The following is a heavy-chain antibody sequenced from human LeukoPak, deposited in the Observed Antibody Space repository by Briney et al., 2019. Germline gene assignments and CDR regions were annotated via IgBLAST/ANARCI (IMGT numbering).Heavy chain of an antibody. CDR3: ARDYYDSSGSRPGYYYYYYMDV. V-gene: IGHV3-30*01. CDR2: ISYDGSNK. CDR1: GFTFSSYA. D-gene: IGHD3-22*01. Sequence: PGRSLRLSCAASGFTFSSYAMHWVRQAPGKGLEWVAVISYDGSNKYYADSVKGRFTISRDNSKNTLYLQMNSLRAEDTAVYYCARDYYDSSGSRPGYYYYYYMDVWGKGTTVTVSS. J-gene: IGHJ6*03.